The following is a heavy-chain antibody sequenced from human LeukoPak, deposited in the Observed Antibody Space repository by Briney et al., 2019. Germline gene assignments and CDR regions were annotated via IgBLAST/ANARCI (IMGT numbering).Heavy chain of an antibody. CDR3: ASNYTSSWPDCYYMDV. V-gene: IGHV4-39*01. Sequence: PSETLSLTCAVSGGSISSRNYYWGWIRQPPGKGLEWIGHIYYSGFTYYNPSLRSRVTISADTSKHQFSLKLSSVTAADTAVYYCASNYTSSWPDCYYMDVWGKGTTVTVSS. CDR1: GGSISSRNYY. CDR2: IYYSGFT. J-gene: IGHJ6*03. D-gene: IGHD6-13*01.